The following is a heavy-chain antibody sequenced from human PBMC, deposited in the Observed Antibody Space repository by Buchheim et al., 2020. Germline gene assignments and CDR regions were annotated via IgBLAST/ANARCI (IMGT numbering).Heavy chain of an antibody. D-gene: IGHD1-26*01. Sequence: QVQLQQWGAGLLKPSETLSLTCAVYGGSFSGYYWSWIRQLPGKGLEWIGEINHSGSTNYNPSLKSRVTISVDTSKNQFSLKLSSVTAADTAVYYCARAAVGATCFDYWGQGTL. CDR1: GGSFSGYY. J-gene: IGHJ4*02. CDR2: INHSGST. V-gene: IGHV4-34*01. CDR3: ARAAVGATCFDY.